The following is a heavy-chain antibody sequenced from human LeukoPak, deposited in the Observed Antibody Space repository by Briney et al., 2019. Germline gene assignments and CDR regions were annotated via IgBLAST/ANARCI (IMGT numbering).Heavy chain of an antibody. CDR2: SSGDGSDT. V-gene: IGHV3-74*01. Sequence: GGSLRLSCAASGFTFSNYWMHWVRQAPGKGLVWVSRSSGDGSDTSYADSVKGRFTISRDNAKNTLYLQMNSLRAEDTAVYYCARTYSGVWFDYWGQGTLVTVSS. CDR3: ARTYSGVWFDY. CDR1: GFTFSNYW. D-gene: IGHD2-21*01. J-gene: IGHJ4*02.